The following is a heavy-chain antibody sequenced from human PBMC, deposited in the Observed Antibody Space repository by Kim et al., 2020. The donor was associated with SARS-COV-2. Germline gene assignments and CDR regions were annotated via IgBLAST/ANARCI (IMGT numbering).Heavy chain of an antibody. CDR1: GGSISNGGYY. D-gene: IGHD6-13*01. CDR3: AREGRGSSWDVGYYYYGMDV. Sequence: SETLSLTCTVSGGSISNGGYYWNWIRQHPGKGLEWIGYIYYTENTYYNPSLKSRVSISVDTSKNQFSLKLSSVTAADTAVYYCAREGRGSSWDVGYYYYGMDVRGQGTTVTVSS. J-gene: IGHJ6*02. CDR2: IYYTENT. V-gene: IGHV4-31*03.